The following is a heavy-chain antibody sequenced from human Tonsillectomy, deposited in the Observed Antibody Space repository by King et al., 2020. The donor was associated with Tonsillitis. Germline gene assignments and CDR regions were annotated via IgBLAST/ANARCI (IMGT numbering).Heavy chain of an antibody. V-gene: IGHV4-31*06. CDR3: MSTREWPRMDV. D-gene: IGHD3-3*01. CDR2: VYKSRSI. J-gene: IGHJ6*04. CDR1: GDSVSSGSNY. Sequence: QVQLQESGPGLVKPSQTMSLTCTVSGDSVSSGSNYWSWICQHPGKGLEWIGYVYKSRSIYYNPSLKSRVTISVDTSKNQFSLKLTSVSVADTAIYYCMSTREWPRMDVWGKGTTVTVSS.